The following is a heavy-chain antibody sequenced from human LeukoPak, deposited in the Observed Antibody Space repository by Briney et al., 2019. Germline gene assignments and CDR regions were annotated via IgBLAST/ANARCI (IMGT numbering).Heavy chain of an antibody. CDR2: ISSSGSTI. Sequence: GGSLRLSCAASRFTFSTYAMHWVRQAPGKGLEWVSYISSSGSTIYYADSVKGRFTISRDNAKNSLYLQMNSLRAEDTAVYYCARAPKFRLVGVPKGPFDPWGQGTLVTVSS. CDR1: RFTFSTYA. D-gene: IGHD1-26*01. V-gene: IGHV3-48*04. J-gene: IGHJ5*02. CDR3: ARAPKFRLVGVPKGPFDP.